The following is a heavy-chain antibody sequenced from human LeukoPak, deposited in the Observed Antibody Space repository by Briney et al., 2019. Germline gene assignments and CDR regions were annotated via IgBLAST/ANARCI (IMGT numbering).Heavy chain of an antibody. CDR2: IRYDGSNK. Sequence: KAGGSLRLSCAASGFTFSSYGMHWVRQAPGKGLEWVAFIRYDGSNKYYADSVKGRFTISRDNSKNTLYLQMNSLRAEDTAVYYCAKPRLLDGYLIRLFDYWGQGTLVTVSS. CDR1: GFTFSSYG. CDR3: AKPRLLDGYLIRLFDY. V-gene: IGHV3-30*02. D-gene: IGHD5-24*01. J-gene: IGHJ4*02.